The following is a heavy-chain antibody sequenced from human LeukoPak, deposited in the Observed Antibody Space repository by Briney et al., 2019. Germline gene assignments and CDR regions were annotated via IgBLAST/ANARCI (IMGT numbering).Heavy chain of an antibody. V-gene: IGHV4-38-2*02. CDR1: GYSISSGYY. D-gene: IGHD6-19*01. Sequence: PSETLSLTCAVSGYSISSGYYWGWIRQPPRKGLEGIGSIYHSGSTYYNPSLKSRVTISVDTCKNQFSLKLSSVTAADTAVYYCARELAVAGTGYYYYGMDVWGKGTTVTVSS. J-gene: IGHJ6*04. CDR3: ARELAVAGTGYYYYGMDV. CDR2: IYHSGST.